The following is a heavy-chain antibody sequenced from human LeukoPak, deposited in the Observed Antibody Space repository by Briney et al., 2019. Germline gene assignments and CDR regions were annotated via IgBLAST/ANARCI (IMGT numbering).Heavy chain of an antibody. CDR2: ISGRGDDT. CDR3: AKSGPPRWGVWFGEY. Sequence: GGSLGPSGEALGLGFSSKAMTWVRQAPGKGLEWVSPISGRGDDTYYADSVKGRFTIPRDNSKNTLYLQMDSLRAEDTAVYYCAKSGPPRWGVWFGEYWGQGTLVAVSS. D-gene: IGHD3-10*01. V-gene: IGHV3-23*01. CDR1: GLGFSSKA. J-gene: IGHJ4*02.